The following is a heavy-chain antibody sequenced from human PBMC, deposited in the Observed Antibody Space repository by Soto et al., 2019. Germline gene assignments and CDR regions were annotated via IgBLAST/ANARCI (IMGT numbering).Heavy chain of an antibody. Sequence: QVQLVESGGGVVQPGRSLRLSCAASGFTFSNYAMYWVRQAPGKGLEWVAVISYDGNNKNYADSVKGRFTISRDNSKNTLYLQMNSLRAEDTAVYSCARAGCDGGTCYTLVGLRYGMDVWGQGTTVTVSS. V-gene: IGHV3-30-3*01. J-gene: IGHJ6*02. D-gene: IGHD2-15*01. CDR2: ISYDGNNK. CDR1: GFTFSNYA. CDR3: ARAGCDGGTCYTLVGLRYGMDV.